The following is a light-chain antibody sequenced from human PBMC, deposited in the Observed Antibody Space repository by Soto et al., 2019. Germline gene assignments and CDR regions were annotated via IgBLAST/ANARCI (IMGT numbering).Light chain of an antibody. CDR2: GAS. CDR3: QQYGSSPT. CDR1: QSVSSN. Sequence: EIKLWMAADTLPVSKRQRAALSCRASQSVSSNLAWYQQKPGQAPRLLIYGASTRATGIPARFSGSGSGTEFTLTISCLEPEDFAVYYCQQYGSSPTLGQGSKVDIK. V-gene: IGKV3D-15*02. J-gene: IGKJ1*01.